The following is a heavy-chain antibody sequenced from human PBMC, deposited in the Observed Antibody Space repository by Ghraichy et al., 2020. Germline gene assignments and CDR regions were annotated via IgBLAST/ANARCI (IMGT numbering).Heavy chain of an antibody. CDR1: GGSISSYY. Sequence: SETLSLTCTVSGGSISSYYWSWIRQPAGKGLEWIGRIYTSGSTNYNPSLKSRVTMSVDTSKNQFSLKLSSVTAADTAVYYCARDTYYSASCWFDPWGQGTLVTVSS. J-gene: IGHJ5*02. CDR2: IYTSGST. D-gene: IGHD3-10*01. CDR3: ARDTYYSASCWFDP. V-gene: IGHV4-4*07.